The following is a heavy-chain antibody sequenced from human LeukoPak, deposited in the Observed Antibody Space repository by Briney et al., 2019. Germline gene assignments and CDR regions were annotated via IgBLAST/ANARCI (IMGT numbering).Heavy chain of an antibody. CDR1: GFTFSDSY. CDR2: ISGSSSYT. CDR3: AKDGED. J-gene: IGHJ4*02. D-gene: IGHD2-21*01. V-gene: IGHV3-11*05. Sequence: GGSLRLSCAASGFTFSDSYMNWIRQAPGKGLEWISYISGSSSYTDYADSVKGRFTISRDSSKNTLYLQMNSLRAEDTAVYYCAKDGEDWGQGTLVTVSS.